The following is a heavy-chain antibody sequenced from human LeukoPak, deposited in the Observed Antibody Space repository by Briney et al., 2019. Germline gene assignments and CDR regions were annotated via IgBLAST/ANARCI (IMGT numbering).Heavy chain of an antibody. Sequence: GGSLRLSCAASGFTFSSYWMSWVRQAPGKGLEWVANIKQDGSEKYYVDSVKGRFTISRDNAKNSLYLQMNSLRAEDTAVYYCARDTTSSFTWHDAFDIWGQGTMVTVSS. J-gene: IGHJ3*02. CDR3: ARDTTSSFTWHDAFDI. CDR1: GFTFSSYW. V-gene: IGHV3-7*01. D-gene: IGHD2-2*02. CDR2: IKQDGSEK.